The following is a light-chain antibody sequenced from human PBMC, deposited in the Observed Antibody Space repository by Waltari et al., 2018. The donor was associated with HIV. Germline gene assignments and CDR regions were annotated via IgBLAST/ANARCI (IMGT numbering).Light chain of an antibody. J-gene: IGLJ3*02. CDR1: NSNTAPHS. V-gene: IGLV1-47*01. CDR2: RNN. Sequence: QPVFPPPPSPSGTPAHGVPISCSASNSNTAPHSVYWYQHLPGMAPKLLIYRNNRRPSGIPDRFSGSRSGTSASLAISGLLSEDEADYYCATWDDSLIWVFGGGTKLTVL. CDR3: ATWDDSLIWV.